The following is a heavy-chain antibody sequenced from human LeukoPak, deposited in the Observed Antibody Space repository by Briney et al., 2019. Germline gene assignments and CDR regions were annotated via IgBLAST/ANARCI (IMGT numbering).Heavy chain of an antibody. CDR1: GGSFSGYY. J-gene: IGHJ6*03. Sequence: PSETLSLTRAVYGGSFSGYYWSWIRQPPGKGLEWIGEINHSGSTNYNPSLKSRVTISVDTSKNQFSLKLSSVTAADTAVYYCARRRNVSHYYYYYYMDVWGKGTTVTVSS. D-gene: IGHD1-1*01. CDR3: ARRRNVSHYYYYYYMDV. CDR2: INHSGST. V-gene: IGHV4-34*01.